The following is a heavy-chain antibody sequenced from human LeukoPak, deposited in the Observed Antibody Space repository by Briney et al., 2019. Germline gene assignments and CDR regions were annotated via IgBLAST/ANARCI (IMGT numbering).Heavy chain of an antibody. CDR3: ARRGLVPAFDI. CDR1: GFTFSSYW. J-gene: IGHJ3*02. V-gene: IGHV3-74*01. D-gene: IGHD3-10*02. Sequence: GGSLRLSCAASGFTFSSYWMHWVRQAPGKGLVWLSRVNGDGNITTYADSVRGRFTISRDNAKNTLYLQMNSLRAEDTAVYYCARRGLVPAFDIWGQGTMVTVSS. CDR2: VNGDGNIT.